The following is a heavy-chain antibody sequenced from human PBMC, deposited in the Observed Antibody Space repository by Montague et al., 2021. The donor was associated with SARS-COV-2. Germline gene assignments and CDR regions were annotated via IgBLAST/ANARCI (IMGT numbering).Heavy chain of an antibody. D-gene: IGHD6-13*01. CDR1: GDSISYFY. CDR3: ARDVVAAPGTFDY. CDR2: VSAGGST. J-gene: IGHJ4*02. V-gene: IGHV4-4*07. Sequence: SETLSLTCTVSGDSISYFYWSWIRQPAGKGLGWIGRVSAGGSTNYNPSLNSRVTMSVDTSKKQFSLRLSPVTAADTAVYYCARDVVAAPGTFDYWGQGTLVAVSS.